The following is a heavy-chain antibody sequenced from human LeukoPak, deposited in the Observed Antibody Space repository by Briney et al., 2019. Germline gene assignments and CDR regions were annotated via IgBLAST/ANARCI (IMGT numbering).Heavy chain of an antibody. J-gene: IGHJ4*02. V-gene: IGHV3-23*01. CDR1: GASFSSYA. CDR2: ISGRGGST. Sequence: PGPCLTPSWALAGASFSSYAMRWVRQPPGEGLGWVLAISGRGGSTYYAVSVKGRFTISRDNTKNTLYLQMNSQRAEDTAVYYCAKSSGDYPSPSFCDYWGEGTLVTVSS. CDR3: AKSSGDYPSPSFCDY. D-gene: IGHD3-22*01.